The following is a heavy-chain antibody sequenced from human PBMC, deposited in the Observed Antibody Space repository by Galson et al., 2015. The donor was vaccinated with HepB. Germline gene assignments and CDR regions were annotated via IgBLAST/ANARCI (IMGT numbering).Heavy chain of an antibody. Sequence: QVQLQESGPGLVKPSETLSLTCTVSGYSISSGYYWGWIRQPPGKGLEWIGSIYHSGSTYYNPSLKSRVTISVDTSKNQFSLKLSSVTAADTAVYYCARDDDYGELGYWGQGTLVTVSS. CDR1: GYSISSGYY. D-gene: IGHD4-17*01. CDR3: ARDDDYGELGY. V-gene: IGHV4-38-2*02. CDR2: IYHSGST. J-gene: IGHJ4*02.